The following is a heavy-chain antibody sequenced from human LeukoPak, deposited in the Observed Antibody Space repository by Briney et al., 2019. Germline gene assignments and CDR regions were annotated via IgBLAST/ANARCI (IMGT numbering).Heavy chain of an antibody. CDR3: ARDREPLGY. Sequence: GASVKVSCKASGYTFTGYYMHWVRQAPGQGREWMGRINPNNGGTNYAQKFQGRVTMTRDTSIGTAYIELSSLRSDHTAVYFCARDREPLGYWGQGTLVTVP. D-gene: IGHD1-14*01. CDR1: GYTFTGYY. V-gene: IGHV1-2*06. CDR2: INPNNGGT. J-gene: IGHJ4*02.